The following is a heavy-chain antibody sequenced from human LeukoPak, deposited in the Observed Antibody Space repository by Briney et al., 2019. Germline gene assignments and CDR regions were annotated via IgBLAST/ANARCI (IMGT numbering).Heavy chain of an antibody. D-gene: IGHD3-22*01. J-gene: IGHJ4*02. CDR3: AKRGVVIRVILVGFHKEAYYFDS. V-gene: IGHV3-23*01. Sequence: GGSLRLSCAVSGITVSNYGMSWVRQAPGKGLEWVAGISGSGGSTHYADSVKGRFTISRDNPRNTLYLQMNSLRPEDTAVYFCAKRGVVIRVILVGFHKEAYYFDSWGQGALVTVS. CDR1: GITVSNYG. CDR2: ISGSGGST.